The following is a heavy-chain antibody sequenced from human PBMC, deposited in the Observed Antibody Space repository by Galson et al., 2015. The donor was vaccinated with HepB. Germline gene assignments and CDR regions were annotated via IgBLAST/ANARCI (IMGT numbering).Heavy chain of an antibody. CDR1: AFPLSDYA. J-gene: IGHJ6*03. V-gene: IGHV3-11*01. CDR2: FDAGGTTK. D-gene: IGHD5-18*01. Sequence: SLRLSCAASAFPLSDYATSWIRQAPGKGLEWVPYFDAGGTTKYYAESVKGRFTISREPARNYLDLQMNSLRADATAVYYCARGRGYGRTVKKNYYFYMDVWVKGTTVTVSS. CDR3: ARGRGYGRTVKKNYYFYMDV.